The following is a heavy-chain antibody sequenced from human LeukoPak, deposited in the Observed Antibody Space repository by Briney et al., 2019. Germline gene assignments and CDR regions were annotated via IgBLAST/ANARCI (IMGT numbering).Heavy chain of an antibody. D-gene: IGHD2-2*01. V-gene: IGHV3-48*04. J-gene: IGHJ4*02. CDR1: GITLSNYG. CDR3: ARSNCSSTSCHFDY. Sequence: GGSLRLSCAVSGITLSNYGMSWVRQAPGKGLEWVSYISSSGSTIYYADSVKGRFTISRDNAKNSLYLQMNSLRAEDTAVYYCARSNCSSTSCHFDYWGQGTLVTVSS. CDR2: ISSSGSTI.